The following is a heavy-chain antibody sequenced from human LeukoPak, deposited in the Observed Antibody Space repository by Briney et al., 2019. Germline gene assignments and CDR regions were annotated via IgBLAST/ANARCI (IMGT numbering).Heavy chain of an antibody. Sequence: PGGSLRLSCAASGFTFSSYWMTWVRQAPGKGLEWVANIKEDGGEGYYVDSVKGRFTVSRDNAKNSLYLQMNSLRAEDTAVYYCAKKGYYDGSGYYMYYFDHWGQGTLVTVSS. V-gene: IGHV3-7*03. D-gene: IGHD3-22*01. CDR1: GFTFSSYW. CDR2: IKEDGGEG. CDR3: AKKGYYDGSGYYMYYFDH. J-gene: IGHJ4*02.